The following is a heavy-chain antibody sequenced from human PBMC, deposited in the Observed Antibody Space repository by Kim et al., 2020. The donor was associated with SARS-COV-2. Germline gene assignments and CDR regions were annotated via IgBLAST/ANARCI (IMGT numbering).Heavy chain of an antibody. CDR1: GFNFNSYS. V-gene: IGHV3-48*02. CDR3: ARCPLSMTMVRGMITTTLFYYCNMDA. J-gene: IGHJ6*02. CDR2: ISSSTTTI. D-gene: IGHD3-10*01. Sequence: GGSLRLSCAASGFNFNSYSMNWVRQAPGKGLEWVSYISSSTTTIYYADSVRGRFTISRDNAKNSLFLQMNSLRDEDTAVYYCARCPLSMTMVRGMITTTLFYYCNMDARGQGTTVTVSS.